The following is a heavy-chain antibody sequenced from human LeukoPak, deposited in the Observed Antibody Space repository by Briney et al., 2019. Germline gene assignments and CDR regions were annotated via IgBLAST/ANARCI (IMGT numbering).Heavy chain of an antibody. V-gene: IGHV5-51*01. CDR2: IYPGDSDT. CDR3: ARHWGSSPAPFDY. CDR1: GDSFTSYW. Sequence: GGSLKISCKEPGDSFTSYWIGWVRQMPGEGLEWMGIIYPGDSDTKPSPSFQGQVTISADKSISTAYLQWSSLKASDTAMYYCARHWGSSPAPFDYWGQGTLVTVSS. D-gene: IGHD3-16*01. J-gene: IGHJ4*02.